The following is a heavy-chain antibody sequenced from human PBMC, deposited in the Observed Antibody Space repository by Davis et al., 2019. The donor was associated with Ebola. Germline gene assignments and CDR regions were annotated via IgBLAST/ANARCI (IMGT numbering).Heavy chain of an antibody. CDR1: RYTLTGYY. V-gene: IGHV1-2*02. CDR3: ARRTAGRLLYYFDY. CDR2: MNPNSGGT. Sequence: AASVTVSCKASRYTLTGYYMHWVRQAPGQGLEWMGWMNPNSGGTNYAQKFQGRVTMTRDTSISTAYMELRSLRSDDTAVYYCARRTAGRLLYYFDYWGQGTLVTVSS. J-gene: IGHJ4*02. D-gene: IGHD6-6*01.